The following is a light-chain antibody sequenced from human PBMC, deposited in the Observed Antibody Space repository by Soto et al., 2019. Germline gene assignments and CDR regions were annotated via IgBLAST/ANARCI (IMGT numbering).Light chain of an antibody. J-gene: IGKJ1*01. Sequence: EIVMTQSPATLSVSPGERATLSCRASQSVRSNLAWYHQRPGQAPRLLIYAASTRATGTPARFSGSGSGTDFTLTISSLQSEDFEVYYCQKYNNWPWTFGQGTKV. CDR3: QKYNNWPWT. V-gene: IGKV3-15*01. CDR1: QSVRSN. CDR2: AAS.